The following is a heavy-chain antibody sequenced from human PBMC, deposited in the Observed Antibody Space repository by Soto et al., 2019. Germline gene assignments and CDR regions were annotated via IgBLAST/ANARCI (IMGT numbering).Heavy chain of an antibody. V-gene: IGHV4-34*01. CDR1: GGSFSGYY. Sequence: SETLSLTCAAYGGSFSGYYWSWIRQPPGKGLEWIGEINHSGSTNYNPSLKSRVTISVDTSKNQFSLKLSSVTAADTAVYYCARGRGRCSSTSCYSCYYYYGMDVWGQGTTVTVSS. D-gene: IGHD2-2*01. CDR3: ARGRGRCSSTSCYSCYYYYGMDV. J-gene: IGHJ6*02. CDR2: INHSGST.